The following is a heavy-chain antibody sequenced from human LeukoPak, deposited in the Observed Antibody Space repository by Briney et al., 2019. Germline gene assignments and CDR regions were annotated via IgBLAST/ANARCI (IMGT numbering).Heavy chain of an antibody. Sequence: PGGSLRLSCAASGFTFYEYGMSWVRQVPGKGLEWVSGINWNGGSTGYANSVKGRFTISRDNAKKYLYLQMNSLRAGDAALYYCARDVLAVAAYFDYWGQGTLVTVSS. V-gene: IGHV3-20*04. D-gene: IGHD6-19*01. CDR1: GFTFYEYG. CDR3: ARDVLAVAAYFDY. J-gene: IGHJ4*02. CDR2: INWNGGST.